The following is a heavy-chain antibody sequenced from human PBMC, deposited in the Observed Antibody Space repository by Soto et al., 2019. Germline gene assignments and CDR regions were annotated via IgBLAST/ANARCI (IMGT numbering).Heavy chain of an antibody. J-gene: IGHJ5*02. CDR2: IYYSGST. Sequence: SETLSLTCTVSGGSISSVDYYWSWIRQPPGKGLEWIGYIYYSGSTYYNPSLKSRVTISVDTSKNQFSLKLSSVTAADTAVYYCARDDYGDTGGGWFDPWGQGTLVTVSS. CDR3: ARDDYGDTGGGWFDP. CDR1: GGSISSVDYY. V-gene: IGHV4-30-4*01. D-gene: IGHD4-17*01.